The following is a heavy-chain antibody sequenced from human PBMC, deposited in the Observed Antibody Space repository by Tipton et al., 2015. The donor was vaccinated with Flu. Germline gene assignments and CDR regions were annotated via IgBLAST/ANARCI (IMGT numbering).Heavy chain of an antibody. Sequence: SLRLSCAASGFTLSSYAMNWVRQAPGKGLEWVSFISGRDVHPNYADSMNGRVTVSRDNAKNSLFLQMNSLRVDDSAVYFCARATSSGTYYGYPEGYFAMDVWGQGTTVTVSS. CDR2: ISGRDVHP. V-gene: IGHV3-21*01. D-gene: IGHD1-26*01. CDR1: GFTLSSYA. J-gene: IGHJ6*02. CDR3: ARATSSGTYYGYPEGYFAMDV.